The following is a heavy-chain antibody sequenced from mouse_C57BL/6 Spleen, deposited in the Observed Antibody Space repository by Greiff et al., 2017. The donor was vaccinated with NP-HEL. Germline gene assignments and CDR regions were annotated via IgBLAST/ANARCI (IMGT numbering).Heavy chain of an antibody. CDR3: APTVVAHWYFDV. V-gene: IGHV1-80*01. Sequence: VQLQQSGAELVKPGASVKISCKASGYAFSSYWMNWVKQRPGKGLEWIGQIYPGDGDTNYNGKFKGKATLTADKSSSTAYMQLSSLTSEDSAVYFWAPTVVAHWYFDVWGTGTTVTVSS. CDR1: GYAFSSYW. D-gene: IGHD1-1*01. J-gene: IGHJ1*03. CDR2: IYPGDGDT.